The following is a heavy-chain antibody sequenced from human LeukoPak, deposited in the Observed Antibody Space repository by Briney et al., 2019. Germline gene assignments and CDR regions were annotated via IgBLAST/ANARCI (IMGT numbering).Heavy chain of an antibody. Sequence: GGSLRLSCAASGFTVSSNYMSWVRQAPGKGLEWVSVIYSGGSTYYADSMKGRFTISRDNSKNTLYLQMNSPRAEDTAVYYCAREWQQLDHYYYYYMDVWGKGTTVTVSS. CDR3: AREWQQLDHYYYYYMDV. J-gene: IGHJ6*03. CDR2: IYSGGST. V-gene: IGHV3-53*01. D-gene: IGHD6-13*01. CDR1: GFTVSSNY.